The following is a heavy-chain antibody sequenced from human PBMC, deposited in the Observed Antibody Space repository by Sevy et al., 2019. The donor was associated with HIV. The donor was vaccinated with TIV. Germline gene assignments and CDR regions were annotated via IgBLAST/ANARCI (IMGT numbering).Heavy chain of an antibody. CDR2: IYYSGST. CDR1: GGSISSGDYY. V-gene: IGHV4-30-4*01. J-gene: IGHJ6*02. Sequence: SETLSLTCTVSGGSISSGDYYWSWIRQPPGKGLEWIGYIYYSGSTYYNPSLKSRVTISVETSKNQFSLKLGSVTAADTAVYYCAGGPYSSSGPYYYYYGMDVWGQGTTVTVSS. CDR3: AGGPYSSSGPYYYYYGMDV. D-gene: IGHD6-13*01.